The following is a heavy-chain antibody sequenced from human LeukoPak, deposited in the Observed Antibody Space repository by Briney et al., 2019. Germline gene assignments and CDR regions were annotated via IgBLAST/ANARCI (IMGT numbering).Heavy chain of an antibody. CDR3: ARGNEYGDYYFGY. CDR2: IYSGGST. V-gene: IGHV3-66*01. CDR1: GFTVSSNY. J-gene: IGHJ4*02. Sequence: GGSLRLSCAASGFTVSSNYMNWVRHAPGKGLEWVSVIYSGGSTYYADSVKGRFTISRDNSKNTLYLQMNSLRAEDTAVYYCARGNEYGDYYFGYWGQGTLVTVSS. D-gene: IGHD4-17*01.